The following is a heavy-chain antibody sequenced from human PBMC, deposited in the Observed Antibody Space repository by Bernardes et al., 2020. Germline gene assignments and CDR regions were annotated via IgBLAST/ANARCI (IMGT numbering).Heavy chain of an antibody. V-gene: IGHV3-48*02. Sequence: GGSLRLSCAASGFTFSSYSMNWVRQAPGKGLEWVSYISSSSSTIYYADSVKGRFTISRDNAKNSLYLQMNSLRDEDTAVYYCARGPKKFGGDYGLAFRGYYGMDVWGQGTTVTVSS. CDR2: ISSSSSTI. CDR1: GFTFSSYS. D-gene: IGHD4-17*01. J-gene: IGHJ6*02. CDR3: ARGPKKFGGDYGLAFRGYYGMDV.